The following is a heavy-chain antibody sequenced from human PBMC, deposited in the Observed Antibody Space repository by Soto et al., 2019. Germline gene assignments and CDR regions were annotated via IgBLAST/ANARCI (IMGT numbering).Heavy chain of an antibody. V-gene: IGHV4-34*01. Sequence: SETLSLTCAVYGGSFSGYYWSWIRQPPGKGLEWIGEINHSGSTNYNPSLKSRVTISVDTSKNQFSLKLSSVTAADTAVYYCAREKVDAGMGWDYKYYGMDVWGQGTTVTVSS. CDR1: GGSFSGYY. D-gene: IGHD5-18*01. CDR2: INHSGST. CDR3: AREKVDAGMGWDYKYYGMDV. J-gene: IGHJ6*02.